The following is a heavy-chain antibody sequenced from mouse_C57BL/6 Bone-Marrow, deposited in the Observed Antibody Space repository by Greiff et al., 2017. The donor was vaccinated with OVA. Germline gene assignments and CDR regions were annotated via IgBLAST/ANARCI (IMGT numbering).Heavy chain of an antibody. CDR3: ASSLITTVVRGNFDV. D-gene: IGHD1-1*01. CDR2: IYPSDSET. Sequence: VQLQQPGAELVRPGSSVKLSCKASGYTFTSYWMDWVKQRPGQGLEWIGNIYPSDSETHYNQKFKDKATLTVDKSSSTAYMQLSSLTSEDSAVYDCASSLITTVVRGNFDVWGTGTTVTVSS. V-gene: IGHV1-61*01. CDR1: GYTFTSYW. J-gene: IGHJ1*03.